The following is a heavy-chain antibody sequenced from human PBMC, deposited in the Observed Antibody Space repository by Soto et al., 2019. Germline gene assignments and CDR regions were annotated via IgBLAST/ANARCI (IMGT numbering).Heavy chain of an antibody. D-gene: IGHD2-21*01. J-gene: IGHJ5*02. Sequence: SSVKGSCTASRGTFSSYAISWVRQAPAQGLEWMGGIIPIFGTANYAQKVQGRATITAEKSTSSAYMELRSLRSEDTAVYYCSRSTLTSPIRCGILACRETDPNWCDRRGKGTLGTVSS. CDR2: IIPIFGTA. V-gene: IGHV1-69*06. CDR3: SRSTLTSPIRCGILACRETDPNWCDR. CDR1: RGTFSSYA.